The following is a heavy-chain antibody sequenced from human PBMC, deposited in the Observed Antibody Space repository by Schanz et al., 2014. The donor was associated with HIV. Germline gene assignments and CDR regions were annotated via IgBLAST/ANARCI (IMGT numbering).Heavy chain of an antibody. CDR1: GYTFTGYY. CDR3: ARVNKDIGGYYFDY. J-gene: IGHJ4*02. CDR2: ISTYNGNT. D-gene: IGHD2-15*01. V-gene: IGHV1-18*04. Sequence: QVQLVQSGAEVKKPGASVKVSCKASGYTFTGYYMHWVRQAPGQGLEWMGWISTYNGNTIYAQKFQGRVTMTTDTSTSTAYMELRSLRSDDTAVYYCARVNKDIGGYYFDYWGQGTLVTVSS.